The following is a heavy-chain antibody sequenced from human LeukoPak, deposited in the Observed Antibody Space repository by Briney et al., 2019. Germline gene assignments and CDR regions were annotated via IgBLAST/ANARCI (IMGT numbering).Heavy chain of an antibody. J-gene: IGHJ6*02. CDR2: IYYSGST. CDR3: ARDNASPYYYYGMDV. V-gene: IGHV4-59*01. CDR1: GGSISSYY. Sequence: TSETLSLTCTVSGGSISSYYWSWIQQPPGKGLEWIGYIYYSGSTNYNPSLKSRVTISVDTSKNQFSLKLSSVTAADTAVYYCARDNASPYYYYGMDVWGQGTTVTVSS.